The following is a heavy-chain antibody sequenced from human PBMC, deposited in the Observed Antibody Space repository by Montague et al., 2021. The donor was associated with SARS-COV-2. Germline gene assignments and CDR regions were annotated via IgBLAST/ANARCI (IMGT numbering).Heavy chain of an antibody. V-gene: IGHV3-21*01. J-gene: IGHJ4*02. CDR1: GFTFSSYS. D-gene: IGHD3-3*01. CDR2: ISSSSSYI. Sequence: SLRLSCAASGFTFSSYSMNWVRQAPGKGLEWVSSISSSSSYIYYADSVKGRFTISRDNAKNSLYLQINSLRAEDTAVYYCARGVEWLLFNVFDYWGQGTLVTVSS. CDR3: ARGVEWLLFNVFDY.